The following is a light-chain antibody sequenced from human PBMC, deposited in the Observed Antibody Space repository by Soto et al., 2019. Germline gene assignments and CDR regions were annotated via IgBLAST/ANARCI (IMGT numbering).Light chain of an antibody. J-gene: IGLJ2*01. Sequence: QSALTQPASVSGSPGQSITISCTGISSDVGSYNLVSWYQQHPGKAPKLMIYEGSKRPSGVSNRVSGSKSGNTASLTISGLQAEDEADYYCCSYAGSSVVVGGGTKLTVL. CDR3: CSYAGSSVV. CDR2: EGS. CDR1: SSDVGSYNL. V-gene: IGLV2-23*01.